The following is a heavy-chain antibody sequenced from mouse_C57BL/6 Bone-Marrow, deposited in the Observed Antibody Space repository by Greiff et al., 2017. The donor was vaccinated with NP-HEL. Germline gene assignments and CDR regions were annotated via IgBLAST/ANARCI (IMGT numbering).Heavy chain of an antibody. Sequence: QVQLQQSGAELVMPGASVKLSCKASGYTFTSYWMHWVKQRPGQGLEWIGEIDPSDSYTNYNQKFKGKSTLTVDKSSSTAYMQLSSLTSEDSAVYYCATTGTGDYWGQGTTLTVSS. CDR3: ATTGTGDY. V-gene: IGHV1-69*01. CDR1: GYTFTSYW. J-gene: IGHJ2*01. D-gene: IGHD4-1*02. CDR2: IDPSDSYT.